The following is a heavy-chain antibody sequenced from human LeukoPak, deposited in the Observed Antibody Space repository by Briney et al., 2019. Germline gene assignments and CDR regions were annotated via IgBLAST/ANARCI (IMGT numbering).Heavy chain of an antibody. CDR2: LIPLFGTT. V-gene: IGHV1-69*05. CDR3: AGGDPFNYYMDV. CDR1: GGTFSGYA. J-gene: IGHJ6*03. Sequence: ASVKVSCKASGGTFSGYAISWVRQAPGQGIEWMGGLIPLFGTTNCTRRFQGRITISTNESTTTAYMELSGLTFEDTAVYYCAGGDPFNYYMDVWGRGTTVSV. D-gene: IGHD4-17*01.